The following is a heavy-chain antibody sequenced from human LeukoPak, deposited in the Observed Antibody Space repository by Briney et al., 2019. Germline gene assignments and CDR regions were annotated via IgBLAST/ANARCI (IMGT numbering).Heavy chain of an antibody. CDR3: ARGPQAVTRSGD. CDR2: IIPILGIA. Sequence: SVKVSCEASGGTFSSYAISWVRQAPGQGLEWMGRIIPILGIANYAQKFQGRVTITADKSTSTAYMELSSLRSEDTAVYYCARGPQAVTRSGDWGQGTLVTVSS. D-gene: IGHD4-17*01. J-gene: IGHJ4*02. V-gene: IGHV1-69*04. CDR1: GGTFSSYA.